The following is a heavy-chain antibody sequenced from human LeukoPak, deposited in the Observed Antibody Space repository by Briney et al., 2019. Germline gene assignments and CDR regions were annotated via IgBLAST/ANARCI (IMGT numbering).Heavy chain of an antibody. J-gene: IGHJ5*02. D-gene: IGHD6-13*01. CDR2: ISAYNGNT. CDR1: GYTFTSYG. V-gene: IGHV1-18*01. CDR3: ARADSSWVRFDP. Sequence: ASVKVSCKASGYTFTSYGISWVRQAPGQGLEWMGWISAYNGNTNYAQKLQGRVTMTTDTSTSTAYMELSSLRSEDTAVYYCARADSSWVRFDPWGQGTLVTVSS.